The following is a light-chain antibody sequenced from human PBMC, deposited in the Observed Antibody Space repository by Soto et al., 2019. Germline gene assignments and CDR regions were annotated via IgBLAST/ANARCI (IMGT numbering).Light chain of an antibody. CDR1: QSISVW. J-gene: IGKJ1*01. V-gene: IGKV1-5*03. Sequence: DIHMTQSPSTLSASVGDRVTITCRASQSISVWLAWYQQKPGKAPNLLIYKTSSLETGVPSRFSGSGSGTEFTLTIRRLQPDDFATYYCKHYNDYSWTFGQGTKVEIK. CDR2: KTS. CDR3: KHYNDYSWT.